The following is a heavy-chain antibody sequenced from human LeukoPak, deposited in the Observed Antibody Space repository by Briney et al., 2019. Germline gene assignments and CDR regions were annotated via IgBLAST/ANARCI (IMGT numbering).Heavy chain of an antibody. CDR1: GYTFTNYA. D-gene: IGHD2-15*01. J-gene: IGHJ4*02. CDR2: INAGNDNT. Sequence: ASVKVTCKASGYTFTNYAMHWVRQAPGQRLEWMGWINAGNDNTKYSKKFQGRVTITRDTSASTAYMELSRLRSDDTAVYYCARARNYCSGGSCYYFDYWGQGTLVTASS. CDR3: ARARNYCSGGSCYYFDY. V-gene: IGHV1-3*01.